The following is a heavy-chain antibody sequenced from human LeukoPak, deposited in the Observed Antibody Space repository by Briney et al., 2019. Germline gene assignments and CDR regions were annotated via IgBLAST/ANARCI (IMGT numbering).Heavy chain of an antibody. Sequence: GSLRLSCAASGFTFDDYAMHWVRQAPGKGLEWVSLISGDGGSTYYADSVKGRFTISRDNSKNSLYLQMNSLRTEDTALYYCAKDKGYYYDSSGYSALIFDYWGQGTLVTVSS. CDR3: AKDKGYYYDSSGYSALIFDY. CDR1: GFTFDDYA. J-gene: IGHJ4*02. CDR2: ISGDGGST. V-gene: IGHV3-43*02. D-gene: IGHD3-22*01.